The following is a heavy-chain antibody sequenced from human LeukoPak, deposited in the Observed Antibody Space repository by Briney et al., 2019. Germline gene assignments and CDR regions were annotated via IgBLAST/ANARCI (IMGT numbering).Heavy chain of an antibody. CDR1: GFTFSTYA. D-gene: IGHD3-22*01. CDR2: ISYDGSNK. J-gene: IGHJ4*02. V-gene: IGHV3-30-3*01. CDR3: ARDPYYYDSSGYLLPYYFDY. Sequence: GGSLRLSCAASGFTFSTYAMHWVRQAPGKGLEWGAVISYDGSNKYYADSVKGRFTIYRDNSKNTLYLQMNSLRPEDTAVYYCARDPYYYDSSGYLLPYYFDYWGQGTLVTVSS.